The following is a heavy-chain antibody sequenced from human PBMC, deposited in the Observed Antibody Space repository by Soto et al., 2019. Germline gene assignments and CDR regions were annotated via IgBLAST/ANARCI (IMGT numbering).Heavy chain of an antibody. J-gene: IGHJ5*02. CDR3: ARGAAAGTYNWFDP. V-gene: IGHV4-34*01. Sequence: SSETLSLTCAVYGGSFSGYYWSWIRQPPGKGLEWIGEINHSGSTNYNPSLKSRVTISVDTSKNQFSLKLSSVTAADTAVYYCARGAAAGTYNWFDPWGQGTLVTVSS. D-gene: IGHD6-13*01. CDR2: INHSGST. CDR1: GGSFSGYY.